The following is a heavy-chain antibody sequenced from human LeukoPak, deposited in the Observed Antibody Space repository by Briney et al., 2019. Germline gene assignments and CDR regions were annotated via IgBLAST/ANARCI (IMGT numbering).Heavy chain of an antibody. J-gene: IGHJ6*03. CDR3: ARDKGDYSNFYYYYMDV. CDR1: GVSISNYY. V-gene: IGHV4-59*01. CDR2: IYYIGST. D-gene: IGHD4-11*01. Sequence: SETLSLTCTGAGVSISNYYWSWVRQPPGKGLEWVGNIYYIGSTTYNPSFKSRVTISVETPRNQFSLKLSSVTAADTAVYYCARDKGDYSNFYYYYMDVWGKGTTVTVSS.